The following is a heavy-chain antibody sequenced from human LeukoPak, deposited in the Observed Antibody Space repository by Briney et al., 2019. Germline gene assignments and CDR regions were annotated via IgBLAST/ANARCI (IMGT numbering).Heavy chain of an antibody. CDR2: ISSSSNYR. V-gene: IGHV3-21*01. CDR3: ARTVRYSSGPLTDLLPYYFDY. Sequence: PGGSLRLSCAASGFTFSSYSMNWVRQAPGKGLEWVSFISSSSNYRYYADSVKGRFTISRDNAKNSLYLQMASLRAEDTAVYYCARTVRYSSGPLTDLLPYYFDYWGQGTLVTVSS. J-gene: IGHJ4*02. CDR1: GFTFSSYS. D-gene: IGHD6-19*01.